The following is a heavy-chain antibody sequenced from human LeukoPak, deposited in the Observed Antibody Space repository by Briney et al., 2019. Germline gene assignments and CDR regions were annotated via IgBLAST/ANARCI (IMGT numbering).Heavy chain of an antibody. J-gene: IGHJ4*02. D-gene: IGHD4-11*01. CDR3: ATDLSVGNYLAFVY. CDR2: FDPEDGET. CDR1: GYTLTELS. Sequence: ASVKVSCKVSGYTLTELSMHWVRQAPGKGLEWMGGFDPEDGETIYAQKFQGRVTMTEDTSTDTAYMELSSLRSEDTAVYYCATDLSVGNYLAFVYWGQGTLVTVSS. V-gene: IGHV1-24*01.